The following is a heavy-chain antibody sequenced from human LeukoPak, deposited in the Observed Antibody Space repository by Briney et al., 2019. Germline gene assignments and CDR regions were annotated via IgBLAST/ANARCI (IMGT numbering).Heavy chain of an antibody. CDR2: MNPNLGKT. CDR1: GYTFTSYA. J-gene: IGHJ4*02. D-gene: IGHD5-18*01. Sequence: ASVKVSCKASGYTFTSYAINWVRRAPGQGLEWMGRMNPNLGKTDYAQKFQGRVTITRNTSTSTAYMELSSLRSEDTAVYYCARGGDTAMVTSDYWGQGNLVTVSS. CDR3: ARGGDTAMVTSDY. V-gene: IGHV1-8*01.